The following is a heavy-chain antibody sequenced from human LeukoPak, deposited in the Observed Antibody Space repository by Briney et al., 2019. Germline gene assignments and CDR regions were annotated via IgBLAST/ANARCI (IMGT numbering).Heavy chain of an antibody. CDR1: GGSIRRSLHY. CDR2: ILYRGST. J-gene: IGHJ4*02. D-gene: IGHD3-22*01. CDR3: VRRVAGSGYRDS. Sequence: SETLSLTCTLSGGSIRRSLHYWGWVRQPPGKGLEWIWNILYRGSTNHTPSLKSPVTISVDTSKTQLSLKLSSVTAADTADYYCVRRVAGSGYRDSWGQGTLVTVSS. V-gene: IGHV4-39*01.